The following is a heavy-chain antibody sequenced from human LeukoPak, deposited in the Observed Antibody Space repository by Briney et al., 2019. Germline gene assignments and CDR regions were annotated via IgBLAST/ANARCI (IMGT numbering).Heavy chain of an antibody. CDR1: GFTVSSNY. D-gene: IGHD3-22*01. CDR3: AKTGNYYYDSSGYQGYFDY. J-gene: IGHJ4*02. Sequence: GGSLRLSCAASGFTVSSNYMSWVRQAPGKGLEWVSVMSYDGSDKYYADSAKGRFTISRDNSKSTLYLQMNSLRAEDTAVYYCAKTGNYYYDSSGYQGYFDYWGQGTLVTVSS. V-gene: IGHV3-30*18. CDR2: MSYDGSDK.